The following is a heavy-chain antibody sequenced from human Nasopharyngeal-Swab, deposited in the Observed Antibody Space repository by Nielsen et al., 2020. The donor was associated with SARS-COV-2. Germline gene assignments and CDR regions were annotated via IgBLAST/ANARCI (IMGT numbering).Heavy chain of an antibody. D-gene: IGHD3-3*01. Sequence: WIRQPLGKGLEWVGFIRSKAYGGTTEYAASVKGRFTISRDDSKSIAYLQMNSLKTEDTAVYYCTSNTYYDFWSGEGFDYWGQGTLVTVSS. CDR2: IRSKAYGGTT. CDR3: TSNTYYDFWSGEGFDY. V-gene: IGHV3-49*02. J-gene: IGHJ4*02.